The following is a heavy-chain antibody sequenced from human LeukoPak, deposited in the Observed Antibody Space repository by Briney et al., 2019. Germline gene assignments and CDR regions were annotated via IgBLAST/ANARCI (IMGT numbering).Heavy chain of an antibody. J-gene: IGHJ4*02. D-gene: IGHD6-13*01. Sequence: PGGSLRLSCAASGFTSSSYAMSWVRQAPGKGLEWVSAISGSGGSTYYADSVKGRFTISRDNSKNTLYLQMNSLRAEDTAVYYCAKVSSSSWYEHFDYWGQGTLVTVSS. CDR3: AKVSSSSWYEHFDY. V-gene: IGHV3-23*01. CDR2: ISGSGGST. CDR1: GFTSSSYA.